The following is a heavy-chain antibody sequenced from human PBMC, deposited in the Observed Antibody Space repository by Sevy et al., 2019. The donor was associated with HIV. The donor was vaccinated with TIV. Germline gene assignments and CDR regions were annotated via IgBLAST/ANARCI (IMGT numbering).Heavy chain of an antibody. CDR1: GFTFSSYA. D-gene: IGHD3-22*01. Sequence: GGSLRLSCAASGFTFSSYAMSWVRQAPGKGLEWVSAISGSGGSTYYADSVKGRFTISRDNSKNTLYLQMNSLRAEDTAVYYCAKDLKKRSGYYYDHYYYGMDVWGQGTTVTVSS. CDR3: AKDLKKRSGYYYDHYYYGMDV. CDR2: ISGSGGST. V-gene: IGHV3-23*01. J-gene: IGHJ6*02.